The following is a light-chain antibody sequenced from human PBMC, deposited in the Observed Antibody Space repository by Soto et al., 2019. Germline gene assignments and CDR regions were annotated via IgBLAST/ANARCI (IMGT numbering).Light chain of an antibody. CDR2: LGF. Sequence: DIVMTQSPLSLPVTPGEPASISCRSSQSLLHSNGYNYLDWYLQKPGQSPQLLIYLGFNRASGVPVRVSGSGSGTDFTLKISRVEAEDVGVYYCMQALQTPITFGQGTRLEIK. CDR3: MQALQTPIT. CDR1: QSLLHSNGYNY. V-gene: IGKV2-28*01. J-gene: IGKJ5*01.